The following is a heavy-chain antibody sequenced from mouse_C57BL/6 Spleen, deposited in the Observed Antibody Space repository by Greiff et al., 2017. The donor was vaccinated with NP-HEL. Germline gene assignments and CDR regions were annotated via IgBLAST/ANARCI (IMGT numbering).Heavy chain of an antibody. J-gene: IGHJ1*03. Sequence: QVQLQQSGAELVKPGASVKLSCKASGYTFTSYWMHWVKQRPGQGLEWIGMIHPNSCSTNYNEKFKSKATLTVDKSSSTAYMQLSSLTSEDSAVYYCARRGDRWYFDVWGTGTTVTVSS. CDR3: ARRGDRWYFDV. D-gene: IGHD3-3*01. CDR2: IHPNSCST. CDR1: GYTFTSYW. V-gene: IGHV1-64*01.